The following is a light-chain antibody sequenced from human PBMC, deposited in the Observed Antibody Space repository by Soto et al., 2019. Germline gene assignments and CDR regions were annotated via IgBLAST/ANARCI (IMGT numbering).Light chain of an antibody. CDR2: DAS. Sequence: DIQMTQSPSTLSASVEDRVTITCRASQSISSWLAWYQQKPGKAPKLLIYDASSLESGVPSRFSGSGSGTEFTLTISSLQPDDCATYYCQQYNSYPWTFGQGTKVEIK. CDR3: QQYNSYPWT. V-gene: IGKV1-5*01. J-gene: IGKJ1*01. CDR1: QSISSW.